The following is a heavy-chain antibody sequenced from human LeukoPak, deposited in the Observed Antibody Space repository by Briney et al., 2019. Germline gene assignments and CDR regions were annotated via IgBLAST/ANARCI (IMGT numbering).Heavy chain of an antibody. CDR3: ARGQVVVITTPFGMDV. V-gene: IGHV1-46*01. CDR2: INPSGGST. J-gene: IGHJ6*02. D-gene: IGHD3-22*01. Sequence: ASVKVSCKASGYTFTSYYMHWVRQAPGQGLEWMGIINPSGGSTSYAQKFQGRVTMTRDTSTSTVYMELSRLRSDDTAVYYCARGQVVVITTPFGMDVWGQGTAVTVSS. CDR1: GYTFTSYY.